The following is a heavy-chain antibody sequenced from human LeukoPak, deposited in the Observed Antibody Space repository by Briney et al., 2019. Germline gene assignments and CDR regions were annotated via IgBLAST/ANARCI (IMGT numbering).Heavy chain of an antibody. V-gene: IGHV3-48*01. Sequence: PGGSLRLSCAASGFTSSSYSMNWVRQAPGKGLEWVSYISSSSSTIYYADSVKGRFTISRDNAKNSLYLQMNSLRAEDTAVYYCARDALLVDPWGQGTLVTVSS. CDR2: ISSSSSTI. D-gene: IGHD6-6*01. CDR3: ARDALLVDP. J-gene: IGHJ5*02. CDR1: GFTSSSYS.